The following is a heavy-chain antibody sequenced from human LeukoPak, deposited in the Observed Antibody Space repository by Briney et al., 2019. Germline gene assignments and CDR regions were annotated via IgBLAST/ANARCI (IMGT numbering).Heavy chain of an antibody. J-gene: IGHJ4*02. Sequence: GGSLRLSCAASGFTFDDYGMSWVRQAPGKGLEWVFGINWDGGSTAYADPVRGRFTMYRDNAKDYMYLKMNSLRDEDTDLYYCARDAYYYDSNCSFDYWGQGTLVTVSS. V-gene: IGHV3-20*04. CDR1: GFTFDDYG. CDR2: INWDGGST. CDR3: ARDAYYYDSNCSFDY. D-gene: IGHD3-22*01.